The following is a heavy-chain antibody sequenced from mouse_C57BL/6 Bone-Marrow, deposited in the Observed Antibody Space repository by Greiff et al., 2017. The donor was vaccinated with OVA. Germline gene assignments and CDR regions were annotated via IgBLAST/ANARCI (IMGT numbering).Heavy chain of an antibody. Sequence: QVQLKESGAELARPGASVKLSCKASGYTFTSYGISWVKQRTGQGLEWIGEIYPRSGNSYYNEKFKGKATLTADKSSSTAYMELRSLTSEDSAVYFCARSAIYYDYGGAWFAYWGQGTLVTVSA. CDR2: IYPRSGNS. J-gene: IGHJ3*01. D-gene: IGHD2-4*01. CDR1: GYTFTSYG. V-gene: IGHV1-81*01. CDR3: ARSAIYYDYGGAWFAY.